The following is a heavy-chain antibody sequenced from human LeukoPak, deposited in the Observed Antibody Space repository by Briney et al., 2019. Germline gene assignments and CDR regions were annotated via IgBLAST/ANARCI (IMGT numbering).Heavy chain of an antibody. Sequence: SETLSLTCAVYGGSFSGYYWSWIRQPPGKGLEWIGEINHSGSTNYNPSLKSRVTISVDTSKNQFSLKLSSVTAADTAVYYCARTRSGYNWFDPWGQGTLATVSS. CDR1: GGSFSGYY. V-gene: IGHV4-34*01. CDR2: INHSGST. CDR3: ARTRSGYNWFDP. D-gene: IGHD2-15*01. J-gene: IGHJ5*02.